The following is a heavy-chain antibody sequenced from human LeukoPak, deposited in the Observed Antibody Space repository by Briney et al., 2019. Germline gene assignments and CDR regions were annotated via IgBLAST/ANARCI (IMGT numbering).Heavy chain of an antibody. D-gene: IGHD6-19*01. CDR2: MNQDGSEK. J-gene: IGHJ4*02. Sequence: GGSLRLSCAASGFTFSSYWMSWARQAPGKGLEWVANMNQDGSEKHYVDSVKGRFTISRDNAKDSLYLQMNSLRAEDTALYYCARDNGGTGWLYWGQGTLVTVSS. V-gene: IGHV3-7*04. CDR1: GFTFSSYW. CDR3: ARDNGGTGWLY.